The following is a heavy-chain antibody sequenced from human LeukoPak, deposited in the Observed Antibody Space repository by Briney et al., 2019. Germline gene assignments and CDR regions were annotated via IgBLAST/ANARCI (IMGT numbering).Heavy chain of an antibody. D-gene: IGHD3-10*01. J-gene: IGHJ4*02. CDR3: ARTNMVRGVIPYFDY. V-gene: IGHV4-4*07. CDR2: FYISASP. Sequence: WIGPFYISASPNYNPSLKSRVTMSVDTSKNQFSVTAADTAVYYCARTNMVRGVIPYFDYWGQGTLVTVSS.